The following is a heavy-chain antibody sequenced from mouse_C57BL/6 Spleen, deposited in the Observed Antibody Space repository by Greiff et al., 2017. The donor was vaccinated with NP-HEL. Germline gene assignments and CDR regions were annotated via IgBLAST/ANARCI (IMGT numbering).Heavy chain of an antibody. Sequence: VQLVESGAELARPGASVKLSCKASGYTFTSYGISWVKQRTGQGLEWIGEIYPRSGNTYYNEKFKGKATLTADKSSSTAYMELRSLTSEDSAVYFCARENTTVVVDYWGQGTTLTVSS. D-gene: IGHD1-1*01. CDR1: GYTFTSYG. CDR3: ARENTTVVVDY. V-gene: IGHV1-81*01. J-gene: IGHJ2*01. CDR2: IYPRSGNT.